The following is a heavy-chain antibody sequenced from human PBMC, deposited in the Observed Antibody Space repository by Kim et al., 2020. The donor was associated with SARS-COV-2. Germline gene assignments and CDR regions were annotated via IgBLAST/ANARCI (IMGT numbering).Heavy chain of an antibody. J-gene: IGHJ3*02. D-gene: IGHD6-13*01. CDR2: INPNSGGT. V-gene: IGHV1-2*06. Sequence: ASVKVSCKASGYTFTGYYMHWVRQAPGQGLEWMGRINPNSGGTNYAQKFQGRVTMTRDTSISTAYMELSRLRSDDTAVYYCARESGRHSSSWIPPQGGDAFDIWGQGTMVTVSS. CDR3: ARESGRHSSSWIPPQGGDAFDI. CDR1: GYTFTGYY.